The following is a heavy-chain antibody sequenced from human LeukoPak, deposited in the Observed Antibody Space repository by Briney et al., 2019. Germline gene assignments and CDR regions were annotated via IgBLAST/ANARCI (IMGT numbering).Heavy chain of an antibody. J-gene: IGHJ4*02. V-gene: IGHV3-21*01. Sequence: GGSLRLSCAASGFTFSSYSMNWVRQAPGKGLEWVSSISSSSSYIYYADSVKGRFTISRDNAKNMLFLQMSSLRVEDTAVYYCTRDLRYFGLDYWGQGSLVIVSS. CDR2: ISSSSSYI. D-gene: IGHD3-9*01. CDR3: TRDLRYFGLDY. CDR1: GFTFSSYS.